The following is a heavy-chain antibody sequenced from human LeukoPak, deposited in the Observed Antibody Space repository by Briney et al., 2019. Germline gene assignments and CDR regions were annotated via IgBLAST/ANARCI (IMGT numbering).Heavy chain of an antibody. D-gene: IGHD2-15*01. V-gene: IGHV5-51*01. CDR3: ARIPSVVAASTPWYFDY. CDR2: IYPGDSDT. Sequence: GESLKISCKGSGYSFTSYWIGWVRQMPGKGLEWMGIIYPGDSDTRYSPSFQGQVTISANKSISTAYLQWSSLKASDTAMYYCARIPSVVAASTPWYFDYWGQGTLVTVSS. CDR1: GYSFTSYW. J-gene: IGHJ4*02.